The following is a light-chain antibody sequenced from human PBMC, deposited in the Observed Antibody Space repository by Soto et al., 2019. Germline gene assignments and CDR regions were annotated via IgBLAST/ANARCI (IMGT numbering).Light chain of an antibody. Sequence: EIVMTHSPGTLSVSPGERATLSCRASQSVGNNLAWYQQKPGQAPRLLIHGASIRATGVPARFSGSGSGTEFTLTISSLHPDDFATYYCQQYNILSTFGQGTKVDIK. V-gene: IGKV3-15*01. CDR3: QQYNILST. CDR2: GAS. J-gene: IGKJ1*01. CDR1: QSVGNN.